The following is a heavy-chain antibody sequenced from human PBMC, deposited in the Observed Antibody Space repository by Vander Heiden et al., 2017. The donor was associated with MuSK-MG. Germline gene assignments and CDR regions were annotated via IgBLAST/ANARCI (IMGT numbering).Heavy chain of an antibody. CDR2: ISAYNGNT. CDR3: ARDSVEGPMVRGAPGNWFDP. CDR1: GYTFTRYG. V-gene: IGHV1-18*01. Sequence: QVQLVQSGAEVKKPGASVKVSCKASGYTFTRYGTSGVGQAPGQGLEWMGWISAYNGNTNYAQKLQGRVTMTTDTSTSTAYMELRSLRSDDTAVYYCARDSVEGPMVRGAPGNWFDPWGQGTLVTVSS. J-gene: IGHJ5*02. D-gene: IGHD3-10*01.